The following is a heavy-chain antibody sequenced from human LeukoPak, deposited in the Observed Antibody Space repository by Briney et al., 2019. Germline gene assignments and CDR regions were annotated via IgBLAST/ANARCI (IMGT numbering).Heavy chain of an antibody. J-gene: IGHJ4*02. V-gene: IGHV3-30-3*01. CDR1: GFTFSSYA. CDR3: AKDAGYDFWSGHDY. CDR2: ISYDGSNK. Sequence: GGSLRLSCAASGFTFSSYAMSWVRQAPGKGLEWVAVISYDGSNKYYADSVKGRFTISRDNSKNTLYLQMNSLRAEDTAVYYCAKDAGYDFWSGHDYWGQGTLVTVSS. D-gene: IGHD3-3*01.